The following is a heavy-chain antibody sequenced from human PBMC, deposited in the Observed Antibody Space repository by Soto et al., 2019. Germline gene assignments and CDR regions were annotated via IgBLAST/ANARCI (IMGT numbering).Heavy chain of an antibody. CDR2: IYSSGRT. CDR3: ARHPTVTEYYFDY. Sequence: SETLSLTCTVSGGSISNYYWSWIRQPPGKGLEWIGYIYSSGRTNYNPSLKSRVTISVDTSKNQFSLKLSSVTAADTAVYYCARHPTVTEYYFDYWGQGTLVTVSS. J-gene: IGHJ4*02. D-gene: IGHD4-17*01. V-gene: IGHV4-59*08. CDR1: GGSISNYY.